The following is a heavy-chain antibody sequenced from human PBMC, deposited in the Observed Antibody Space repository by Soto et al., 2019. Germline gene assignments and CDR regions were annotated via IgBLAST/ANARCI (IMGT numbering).Heavy chain of an antibody. V-gene: IGHV3-15*07. CDR2: IKRKADGGTT. CDR3: VTDRVAH. CDR1: GFTLSDAW. Sequence: EVQLVESGGGLVKPGGSLRLSCAASGFTLSDAWMHWVRQAPGKGLQWVGRIKRKADGGTTDYAAPVKGRFTISRDDSNNTLFLHMNSLISDGTAVYFGVTDRVAHWGQGTLVTV. J-gene: IGHJ1*01. D-gene: IGHD2-15*01.